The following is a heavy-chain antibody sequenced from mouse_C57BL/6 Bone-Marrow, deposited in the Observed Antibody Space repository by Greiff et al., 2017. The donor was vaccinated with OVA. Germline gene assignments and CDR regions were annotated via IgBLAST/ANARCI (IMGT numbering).Heavy chain of an antibody. V-gene: IGHV6-3*01. CDR2: IRLKSDNYAT. D-gene: IGHD1-1*01. Sequence: EVKLMESGGGLVQPGGSMKLSCVASGFTFSNYWMNWVRQSPEKGLEWVAQIRLKSDNYATHYAESVKGRFTISRDDSKSSVYLQMNNLRAEDTGIYYCTGGYYYCGSSYAYWGQGTLVTVSA. J-gene: IGHJ3*01. CDR1: GFTFSNYW. CDR3: TGGYYYCGSSYAY.